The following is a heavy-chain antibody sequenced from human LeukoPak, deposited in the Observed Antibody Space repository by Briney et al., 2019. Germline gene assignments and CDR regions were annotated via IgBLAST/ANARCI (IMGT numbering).Heavy chain of an antibody. CDR1: GFTFSSYA. J-gene: IGHJ3*02. Sequence: GRSPRLSCAASGFTFSSYAMHWVRQAPGKGLEWVAVISYDGSNKYYADSVKGRFTISRDNSKNTLYLQMNSLRAEDTAVYYCARDRAYGDYRDAFDIWGQGTMVTVSS. V-gene: IGHV3-30*04. D-gene: IGHD4-17*01. CDR3: ARDRAYGDYRDAFDI. CDR2: ISYDGSNK.